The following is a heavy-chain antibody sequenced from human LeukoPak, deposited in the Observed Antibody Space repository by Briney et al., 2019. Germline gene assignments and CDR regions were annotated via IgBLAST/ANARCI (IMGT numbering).Heavy chain of an antibody. CDR1: GGSFSGYY. V-gene: IGHV4-34*01. D-gene: IGHD1-1*01. CDR3: ARSTGLSRMDV. CDR2: INHSGST. J-gene: IGHJ6*02. Sequence: PSETLSLTCAVYGGSFSGYYWSWIRQPPGKGLEWIGEINHSGSTNYNPSLKSRVTMSVDTSKNQFSLKLSSVTAADTAVYYCARSTGLSRMDVWGQGTTVTVSS.